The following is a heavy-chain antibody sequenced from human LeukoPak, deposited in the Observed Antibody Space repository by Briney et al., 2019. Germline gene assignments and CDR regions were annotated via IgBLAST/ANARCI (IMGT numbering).Heavy chain of an antibody. Sequence: GGSLRLSCAASGFTFCSYYMSWVRQAPGKGLEWVANIKQDGSEKYYMDSVKGRFTISRDNAKNSLYLQMNSLRAEDTAVHYCARGVGTAAAFDYWGQATLVTVSS. V-gene: IGHV3-7*01. CDR3: ARGVGTAAAFDY. CDR2: IKQDGSEK. D-gene: IGHD2-2*01. J-gene: IGHJ4*02. CDR1: GFTFCSYY.